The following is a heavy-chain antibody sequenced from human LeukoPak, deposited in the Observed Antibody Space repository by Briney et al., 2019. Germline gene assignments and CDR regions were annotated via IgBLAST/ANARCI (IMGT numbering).Heavy chain of an antibody. D-gene: IGHD3-3*01. CDR2: IKQDGSEK. Sequence: GGSLRLSCAASGFTFSSYWMSWVRQAPGKGLEWVANIKQDGSEKYYVDSVKGRFTISRDKAKNSLYLQMNSLRAEDTAVYYCARDGEYDFWSGYPFDYWGQGTLVTVSS. J-gene: IGHJ4*02. CDR3: ARDGEYDFWSGYPFDY. CDR1: GFTFSSYW. V-gene: IGHV3-7*01.